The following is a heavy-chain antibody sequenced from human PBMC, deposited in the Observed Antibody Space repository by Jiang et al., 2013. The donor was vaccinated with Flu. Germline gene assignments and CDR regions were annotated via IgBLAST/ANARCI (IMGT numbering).Heavy chain of an antibody. Sequence: VQLVESGAEVKKPGESLKISCEGFGYRFTSYWIGWVRQMPGKGLEWMGIIYPGDSDTRYSPSFQGQVTISADKSISTAYLQWRSLKASDTAMYYCARRPGFSSGYYVFDLWGRGTLVTVSS. D-gene: IGHD3-22*01. CDR2: IYPGDSDT. J-gene: IGHJ2*01. CDR1: GYRFTSYW. V-gene: IGHV5-51*01. CDR3: ARRPGFSSGYYVFDL.